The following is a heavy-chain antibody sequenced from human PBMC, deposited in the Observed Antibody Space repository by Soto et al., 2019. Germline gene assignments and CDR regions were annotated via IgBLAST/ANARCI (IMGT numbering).Heavy chain of an antibody. J-gene: IGHJ2*01. CDR3: DNDPCGNCCDCYFDL. V-gene: IGHV3-30*09. CDR2: ISYDGITK. Sequence: QLVESGGGVVQPGGSLRLSCAASGFAFSRFALHWLRQAPGKGLEWVALISYDGITKYYPEAVKGRFDISRDNSNNSLYLEMIRLKPEYTSFYYCDNDPCGNCCDCYFDLWCHGTLVTVSS. D-gene: IGHD2-15*01. CDR1: GFAFSRFA.